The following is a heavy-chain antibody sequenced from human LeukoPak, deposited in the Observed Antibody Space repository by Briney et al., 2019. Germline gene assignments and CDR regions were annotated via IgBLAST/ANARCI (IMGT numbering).Heavy chain of an antibody. Sequence: ASVKVSCKASGYTFTSYDINWVRQATGQGLEWMGWINPNSGGTNYAQKFQGRVTMTRDTSISTAYMELSRLRSDDTAVYYCAREKELVYWGQGTLVTVSS. CDR2: INPNSGGT. V-gene: IGHV1-2*02. D-gene: IGHD1-26*01. J-gene: IGHJ4*02. CDR1: GYTFTSYD. CDR3: AREKELVY.